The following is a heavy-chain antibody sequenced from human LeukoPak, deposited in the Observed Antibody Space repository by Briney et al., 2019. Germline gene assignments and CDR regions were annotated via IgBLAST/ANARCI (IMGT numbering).Heavy chain of an antibody. CDR1: GGSISSSSYY. D-gene: IGHD3-10*01. Sequence: SETLSLTCTVSGGSISSSSYYWSWIRQPPGEGLEWIGYIYYSGSTNYNPSLKSRVTISVDTSKNQFSLKLSSVTAADTAVYYCARAGGLRAFDIWGQGTMVTVSS. V-gene: IGHV4-61*05. J-gene: IGHJ3*02. CDR3: ARAGGLRAFDI. CDR2: IYYSGST.